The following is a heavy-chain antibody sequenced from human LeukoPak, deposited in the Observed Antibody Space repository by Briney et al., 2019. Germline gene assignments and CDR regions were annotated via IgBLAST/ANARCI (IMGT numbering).Heavy chain of an antibody. Sequence: QTGGSLRLSCAASGFIFSSYDTHWVRQPTGKGLEWVSAIGSAGATYYAGSVKGRVTISRDTAKNSLYLQMNSLRAGDTAVYYCARARGGNLAFDLWGQGTMVTVSS. CDR1: GFIFSSYD. J-gene: IGHJ3*01. CDR2: IGSAGAT. CDR3: ARARGGNLAFDL. D-gene: IGHD4-23*01. V-gene: IGHV3-13*04.